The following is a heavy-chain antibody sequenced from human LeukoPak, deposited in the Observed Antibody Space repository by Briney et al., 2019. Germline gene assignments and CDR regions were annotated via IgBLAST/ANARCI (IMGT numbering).Heavy chain of an antibody. J-gene: IGHJ6*03. CDR3: ARDRDEVEAVVPWYYYYYMDV. CDR1: GYMFRNFG. CDR2: ISAHHGNT. Sequence: ASVNVSCKASGYMFRNFGISWVRQAPGQGLEWMGWISAHHGNTRYAQKVQGRVTMTIDTSTSTAYLELRSLRSDDTAVYYCARDRDEVEAVVPWYYYYYMDVWGQGTTVTVSS. V-gene: IGHV1-18*01. D-gene: IGHD6-13*01.